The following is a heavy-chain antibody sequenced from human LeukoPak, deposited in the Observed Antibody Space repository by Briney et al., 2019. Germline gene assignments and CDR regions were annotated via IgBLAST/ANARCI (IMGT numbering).Heavy chain of an antibody. Sequence: GGSLRLSCAASGFTFSSYAMSWVRQAPGKGLEWVGFIRSKAYGGTTEYAASVKGRFTISRDDSKSIAYLQMNSLKTEDTAVYYCTRDIVVVVAAIGNESFDYWGQGTLVTVSS. CDR3: TRDIVVVVAAIGNESFDY. CDR1: GFTFSSYA. D-gene: IGHD2-15*01. CDR2: IRSKAYGGTT. V-gene: IGHV3-49*04. J-gene: IGHJ4*02.